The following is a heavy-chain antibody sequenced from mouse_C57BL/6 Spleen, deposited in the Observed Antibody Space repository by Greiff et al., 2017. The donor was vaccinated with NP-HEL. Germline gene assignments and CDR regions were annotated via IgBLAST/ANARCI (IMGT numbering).Heavy chain of an antibody. D-gene: IGHD2-1*01. CDR2: IDPSDSYT. J-gene: IGHJ4*01. CDR3: ARRGNSRGAMDY. V-gene: IGHV1-69*01. CDR1: GYTFTSYW. Sequence: QVQLQQPGAELVMPGASVKLSCKASGYTFTSYWMHWVKQRPGQGLEWIGEIDPSDSYTNYNQKFQGKSTLTVDKSSSTAYMQLSSLTSEDSAVYYCARRGNSRGAMDYWGQGTSVTVSS.